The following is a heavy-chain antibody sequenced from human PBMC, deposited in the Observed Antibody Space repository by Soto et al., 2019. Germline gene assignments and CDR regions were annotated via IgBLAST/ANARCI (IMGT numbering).Heavy chain of an antibody. CDR1: GFTFSNYW. Sequence: GVSLRLSFAASGFTFSNYWMHWVRQAPGKGLVWVSRVNNDGSGTIYADSVKGRFTVSRDNAKNTAFLQMNSLRVDDTAVYYCASRSSGWYFDYWGQGT. CDR3: ASRSSGWYFDY. D-gene: IGHD6-19*01. V-gene: IGHV3-74*01. J-gene: IGHJ4*02. CDR2: VNNDGSGT.